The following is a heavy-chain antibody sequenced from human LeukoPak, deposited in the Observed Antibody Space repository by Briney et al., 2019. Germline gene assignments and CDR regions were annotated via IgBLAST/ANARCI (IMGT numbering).Heavy chain of an antibody. CDR2: ISYDGSNK. D-gene: IGHD3-3*01. V-gene: IGHV3-30-3*01. Sequence: GGSLRLSCAASGFTFSSHDMHWVRQAPGKGLEWVAVISYDGSNKYSADSVKGRFTISRDNSKNTLYLQMNSLRAEDTAVYYCARAASNYDFWSGPPNFDYWGQGTLVTVSS. J-gene: IGHJ4*02. CDR3: ARAASNYDFWSGPPNFDY. CDR1: GFTFSSHD.